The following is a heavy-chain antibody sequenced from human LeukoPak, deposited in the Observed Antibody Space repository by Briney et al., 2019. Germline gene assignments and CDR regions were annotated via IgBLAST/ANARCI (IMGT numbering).Heavy chain of an antibody. CDR3: AKARYCSGVSCYCDY. CDR2: ISSDGGRK. CDR1: GFTFNTYG. V-gene: IGHV3-30*18. J-gene: IGHJ4*02. Sequence: GGSLRLSCAASGFTFNTYGMHWVRQAPGKGLEWVAVISSDGGRKSYADSVRGRFTISRDNSQNTLYLQMNSLRAEDTAVYYCAKARYCSGVSCYCDYWGQGTLVTVSS. D-gene: IGHD2-15*01.